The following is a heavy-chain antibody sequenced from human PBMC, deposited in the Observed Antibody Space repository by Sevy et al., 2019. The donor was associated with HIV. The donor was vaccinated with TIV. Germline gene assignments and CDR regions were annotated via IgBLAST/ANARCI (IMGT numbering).Heavy chain of an antibody. D-gene: IGHD3-22*01. CDR3: AKDRGITMIVVVTDAFDI. CDR1: GFTFSSYA. J-gene: IGHJ3*02. Sequence: GGSLRLSCAASGFTFSSYAMSWVRQAPGKGLEWVSAISGSGGSTYYADSVKGRFTISRDNSKNTLYLQMNSRRAEDTAVYYCAKDRGITMIVVVTDAFDIWGQGTMVTVSS. V-gene: IGHV3-23*01. CDR2: ISGSGGST.